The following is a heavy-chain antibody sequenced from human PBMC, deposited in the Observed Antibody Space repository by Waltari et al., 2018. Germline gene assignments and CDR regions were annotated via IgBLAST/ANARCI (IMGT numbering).Heavy chain of an antibody. Sequence: EVQLVESGGGLIQPGGSLRLSCAASGFTVSSNYMSWVRQAPGKGLEWVSVIYSGGSTYYADSVKGRFTISRDNSKNTRYLQMNSLRAEDTAVYYCARMKGSSWYHPGWFDPWGQGTLVTVSS. V-gene: IGHV3-53*01. J-gene: IGHJ5*02. CDR1: GFTVSSNY. D-gene: IGHD6-13*01. CDR3: ARMKGSSWYHPGWFDP. CDR2: IYSGGST.